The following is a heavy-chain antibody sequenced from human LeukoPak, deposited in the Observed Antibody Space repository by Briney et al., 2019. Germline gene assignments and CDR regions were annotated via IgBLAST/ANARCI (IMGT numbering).Heavy chain of an antibody. CDR1: GGSFSGYY. CDR3: ARGRRIAAAAYYYYYGMDV. D-gene: IGHD6-25*01. J-gene: IGHJ6*04. Sequence: PSETLSLTCAVYGGSFSGYYWSWLRQPPGKGLEWIGEINHSGSTNYNPSLKSRVTISVDTSKNQFSLKLSSVTAADTAVYYCARGRRIAAAAYYYYYGMDVWGKGTTVTVSS. V-gene: IGHV4-34*01. CDR2: INHSGST.